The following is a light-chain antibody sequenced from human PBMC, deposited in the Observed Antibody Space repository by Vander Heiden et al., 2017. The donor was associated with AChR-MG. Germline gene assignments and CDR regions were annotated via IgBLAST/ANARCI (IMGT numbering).Light chain of an antibody. CDR2: TAS. V-gene: IGKV1-39*01. CDR3: QQSYSTPLT. J-gene: IGKJ3*01. Sequence: DIQMPQSPSSLSASVGDRVTITCRASQTISRYLNWYQQQPGKAPKLLIYTASSLQSGVPARFSGSGSGTDFTLTISSLQPEDFASYYCQQSYSTPLTCGPGTKVDIK. CDR1: QTISRY.